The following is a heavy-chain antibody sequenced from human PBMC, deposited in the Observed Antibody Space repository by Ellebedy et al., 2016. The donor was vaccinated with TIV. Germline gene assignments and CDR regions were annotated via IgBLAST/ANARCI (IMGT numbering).Heavy chain of an antibody. CDR3: AKGGVGAHFDY. CDR2: ISGSGGST. V-gene: IGHV3-23*01. CDR1: GFTFSSYA. J-gene: IGHJ4*02. Sequence: GESLKISCAASGFTFSSYAMSWVRQAPGKGLEWVSAISGSGGSTYYADSVQGRFTISRDNSKNTLYLQMNSLRAEDTAVYYCAKGGVGAHFDYWGQGTLVTVSS. D-gene: IGHD1-26*01.